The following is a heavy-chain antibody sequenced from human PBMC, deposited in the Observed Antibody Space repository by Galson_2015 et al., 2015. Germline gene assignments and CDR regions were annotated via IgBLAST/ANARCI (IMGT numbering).Heavy chain of an antibody. CDR3: ARDGGDSSGYYYEEYFQH. Sequence: SLRLSCAASGFTFSSYGMHWVRQAPGKGLEWVAVIWYDGSNKYYADAVKGRFTISRDNSKNTLYLQMNSLRAEDTAVYYCARDGGDSSGYYYEEYFQHWGQGTLVTVSS. J-gene: IGHJ1*01. D-gene: IGHD3-22*01. CDR1: GFTFSSYG. CDR2: IWYDGSNK. V-gene: IGHV3-33*01.